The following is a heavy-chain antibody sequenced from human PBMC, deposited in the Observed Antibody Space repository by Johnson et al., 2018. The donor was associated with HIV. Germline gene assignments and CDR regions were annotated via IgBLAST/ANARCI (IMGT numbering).Heavy chain of an antibody. CDR2: INAGGDT. Sequence: VQLVESGGGLVQPGGSLRLSCAASGIIVTGNFMSWVRQAPGKGLEWGSVINAGGDTYYADSVKGRFTISRDRSKNTVSLQMNSLRVEATALYYCARDDRPDGFDIWGQGTMVTVSS. D-gene: IGHD1-14*01. CDR1: GIIVTGNF. V-gene: IGHV3-66*01. CDR3: ARDDRPDGFDI. J-gene: IGHJ3*02.